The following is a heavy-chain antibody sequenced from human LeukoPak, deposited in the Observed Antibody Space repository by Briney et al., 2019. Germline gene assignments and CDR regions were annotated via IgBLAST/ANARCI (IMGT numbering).Heavy chain of an antibody. CDR3: VKDLGSAITSALALDV. D-gene: IGHD2-15*01. CDR2: ISSSGSTI. Sequence: GGSLRLSCAASGFTFSDYYMSWIRQAPGKGLEWVSYISSSGSTIYYADSVKGRFTISRDNRKNLLHLQMNSLRPDDPAVYYCVKDLGSAITSALALDVWGQGTTVTVSS. J-gene: IGHJ6*02. V-gene: IGHV3-11*01. CDR1: GFTFSDYY.